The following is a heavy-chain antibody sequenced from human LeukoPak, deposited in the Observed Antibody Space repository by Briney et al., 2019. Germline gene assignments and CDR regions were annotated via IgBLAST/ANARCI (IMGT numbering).Heavy chain of an antibody. J-gene: IGHJ4*02. CDR3: AKGDTDCTCPGY. D-gene: IGHD2-21*02. CDR1: GLIVSSSY. V-gene: IGHV3-53*01. Sequence: GGSLRLSCAASGLIVSSSYMSWVRQTPGKGLEWVSTFQRDGHTAYADSVKGRFTISRDVSENRIYLQMNSLRVEDTAVYYCAKGDTDCTCPGYWGRGTLVTVSS. CDR2: FQRDGHT.